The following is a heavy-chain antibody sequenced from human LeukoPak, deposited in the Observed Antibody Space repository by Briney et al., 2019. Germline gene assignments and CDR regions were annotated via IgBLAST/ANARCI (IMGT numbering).Heavy chain of an antibody. CDR3: ACDSIEAPGLVFDF. D-gene: IGHD6-13*01. V-gene: IGHV1-2*02. J-gene: IGHJ3*01. CDR2: INLNSGDT. Sequence: ASVKVSCKASGYTFTDYYVHWMRQAPGQGLEWMGWINLNSGDTRYAQRFQGRLTVTRDTSISTAYMDLNGLRSDDTAVYYCACDSIEAPGLVFDFWGQGTMVTISS. CDR1: GYTFTDYY.